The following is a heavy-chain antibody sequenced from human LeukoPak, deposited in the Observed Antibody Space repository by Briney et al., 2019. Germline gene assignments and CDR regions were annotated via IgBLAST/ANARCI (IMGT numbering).Heavy chain of an antibody. CDR2: IHNDGST. J-gene: IGHJ4*02. CDR1: GFIVSSNY. V-gene: IGHV3-53*01. D-gene: IGHD3-3*02. Sequence: PGGSLRLSCAASGFIVSSNYMTCVRQAPRKGLEWVSVIHNDGSTYYADSVKGRFTISRDNSKNTLYLQMNSLRVEDTAVYYCTSLARDYWGQGTLVTVSS. CDR3: TSLARDY.